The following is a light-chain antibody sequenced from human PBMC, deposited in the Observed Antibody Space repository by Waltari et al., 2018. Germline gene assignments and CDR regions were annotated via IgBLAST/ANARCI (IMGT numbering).Light chain of an antibody. CDR1: RSYVGSYIY. V-gene: IGLV2-8*01. Sequence: QSALTQPPSASGTRGRPVTTSCHGTRSYVGSYIYVSWYTQHPGKAPKLMIYEFTKRPSGVPYRFSGSKSGNTASLTVSGLQAEDEADYYCSSYAGSNNVIFGGGTRLTVL. J-gene: IGLJ2*01. CDR3: SSYAGSNNVI. CDR2: EFT.